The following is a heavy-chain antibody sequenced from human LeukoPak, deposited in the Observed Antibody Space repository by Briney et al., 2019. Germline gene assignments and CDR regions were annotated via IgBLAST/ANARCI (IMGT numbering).Heavy chain of an antibody. D-gene: IGHD2-2*01. CDR3: ARVSSTTSAIRY. CDR2: IHYSGTT. CDR1: CGSISTYY. J-gene: IGHJ4*02. V-gene: IGHV4-59*01. Sequence: SETLSLTCTVSCGSISTYYWSWIRQPPGKELEWIGYIHYSGTTNYSPSLNSRVTISVDTSKNQFSLRLSSVTAADTAVYYCARVSSTTSAIRYWGQGTLVTVSS.